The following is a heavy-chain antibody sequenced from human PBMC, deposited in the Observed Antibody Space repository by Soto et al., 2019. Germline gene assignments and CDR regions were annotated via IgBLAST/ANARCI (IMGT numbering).Heavy chain of an antibody. D-gene: IGHD1-26*01. CDR1: GGSVNSDYYY. Sequence: QVKLQESGPGLVKPSETLSLTCTVSGGSVNSDYYYWTWIGQPPGKGLEWIGYIYNSGRTNYNPSLKSRVSISIATSRNQFSLKLTSVTAADTAVFYCAREYSNSPEAFDIWGQGSLVTVSS. CDR3: AREYSNSPEAFDI. V-gene: IGHV4-61*01. CDR2: IYNSGRT. J-gene: IGHJ4*02.